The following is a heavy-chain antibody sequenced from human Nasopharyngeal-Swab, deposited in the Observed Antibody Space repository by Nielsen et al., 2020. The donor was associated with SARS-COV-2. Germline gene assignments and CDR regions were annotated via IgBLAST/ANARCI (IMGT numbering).Heavy chain of an antibody. CDR1: GFNLRSYA. Sequence: GKSLKISCAASGFNLRSYAMHWVRQAPGKGLEYVSVISGDGGTTFYANSAKGRFTISRDNSKNTLYLQMGSLRPEDTAVYFCARALGGHPDSWGQGTLVTISS. J-gene: IGHJ5*01. CDR3: ARALGGHPDS. V-gene: IGHV3-64*01. CDR2: ISGDGGTT. D-gene: IGHD2-15*01.